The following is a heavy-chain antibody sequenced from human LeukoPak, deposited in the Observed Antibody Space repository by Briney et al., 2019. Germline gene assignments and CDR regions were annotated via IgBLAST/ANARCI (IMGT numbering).Heavy chain of an antibody. V-gene: IGHV4-39*01. J-gene: IGHJ4*02. CDR1: GGSISSSSYY. D-gene: IGHD1-26*01. CDR3: ARSPTIVGASDY. Sequence: PSETLSLTCTVSGGSISSSSYYWGWNRQPPGKGLGWIGSIYYSGSTYYNPSLKSRVTISVDTSKNQFSLKLSSVTAADTAVSYCARSPTIVGASDYWGQGTLVTVSS. CDR2: IYYSGST.